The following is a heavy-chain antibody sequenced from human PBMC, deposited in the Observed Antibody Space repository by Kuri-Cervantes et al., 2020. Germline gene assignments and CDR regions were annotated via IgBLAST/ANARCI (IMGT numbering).Heavy chain of an antibody. V-gene: IGHV1-58*01. Sequence: SVKVSCKASGFTFTSSAVQWVRQARGQRLEWIGWIVVGSGNTNYAQKFQERVTITRDMSTSTAYMELRSLRSDDTAVYYCARVSRLFRTNYMDVWGKGTTVTVSS. CDR1: GFTFTSSA. D-gene: IGHD1-14*01. CDR2: IVVGSGNT. CDR3: ARVSRLFRTNYMDV. J-gene: IGHJ6*03.